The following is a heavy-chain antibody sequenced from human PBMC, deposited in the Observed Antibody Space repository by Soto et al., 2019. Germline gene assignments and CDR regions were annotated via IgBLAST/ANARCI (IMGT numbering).Heavy chain of an antibody. CDR3: ARDAD. J-gene: IGHJ4*02. CDR2: INQDGSET. Sequence: GGSLRLSCATYGFTFSTSWMTWVRQAPGKGLEWVANINQDGSETNYVESVKGRFTISRDNGQNSVYLQMNSLRVEDTAMYYCARDADWGQGTLVTVSS. CDR1: GFTFSTSW. V-gene: IGHV3-7*01.